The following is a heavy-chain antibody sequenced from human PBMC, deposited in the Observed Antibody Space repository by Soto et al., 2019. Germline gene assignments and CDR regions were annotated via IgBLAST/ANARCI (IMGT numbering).Heavy chain of an antibody. CDR3: ATADTYSSSPFDY. V-gene: IGHV3-21*01. Sequence: VQLVESGGGLVKPGGSLRLSCAASGFTFSSYSMNWVRQAPGKGLEWVSSISSSSSYIYYADSVKGRFTISRDNAKNSLYLQMNSLRAEDTAVYYCATADTYSSSPFDYWGQGTLVTVSS. CDR1: GFTFSSYS. J-gene: IGHJ4*02. D-gene: IGHD6-6*01. CDR2: ISSSSSYI.